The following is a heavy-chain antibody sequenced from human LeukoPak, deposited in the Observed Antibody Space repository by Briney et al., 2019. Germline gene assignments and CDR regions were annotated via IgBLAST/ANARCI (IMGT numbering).Heavy chain of an antibody. Sequence: GGSLRLSRAASGFTFSTSAVHCARHARGGGLEWVAIIAEDGNTEYCADSVNGRFTITRDNSKNALYLQLNSLRTEDTALDYCVREGRILRFSEWFPYYLDYWGQGTLVTVSS. D-gene: IGHD3-3*01. CDR1: GFTFSTSA. CDR2: IAEDGNTE. V-gene: IGHV3-30-3*01. J-gene: IGHJ4*02. CDR3: VREGRILRFSEWFPYYLDY.